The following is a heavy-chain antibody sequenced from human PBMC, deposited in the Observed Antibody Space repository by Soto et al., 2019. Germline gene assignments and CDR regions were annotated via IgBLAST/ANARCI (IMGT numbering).Heavy chain of an antibody. Sequence: ASAKVSCKASGYTFTSYYMHWVRQAPGQGLEWMGIINPSGGSTSYAQKFQGRVTMTRDTSTSTVYMELSSLRSEDTAVYYCARELGDPPTTSYYYGMDVWGQGTTFTVSS. D-gene: IGHD3-10*01. CDR3: ARELGDPPTTSYYYGMDV. CDR1: GYTFTSYY. J-gene: IGHJ6*02. V-gene: IGHV1-46*01. CDR2: INPSGGST.